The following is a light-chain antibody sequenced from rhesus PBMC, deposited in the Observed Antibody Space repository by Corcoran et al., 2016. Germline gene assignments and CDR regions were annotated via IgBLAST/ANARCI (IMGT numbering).Light chain of an antibody. J-gene: IGLJ1*01. CDR3: AAWDDSLSGYI. CDR1: SSNIGSNS. CDR2: YND. V-gene: IGLV1-60*01. Sequence: QSVLTQPPSASEAARKSVTISCSGSSSNIGSNSVSWYQQLPGTAPKLLIYYNDQRASGVPDRFSGSKSGTSASLAISGLQTEDEADYYCAAWDDSLSGYIFGAGTRLTVL.